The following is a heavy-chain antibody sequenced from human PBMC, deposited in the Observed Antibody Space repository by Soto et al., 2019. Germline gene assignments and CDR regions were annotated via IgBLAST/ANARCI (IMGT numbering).Heavy chain of an antibody. CDR1: GFTFSSYG. Sequence: EVQLLESGGGLVQPGGSLRLSCAASGFTFSSYGINWVRQAPGKGLEWVSGISGSGDSTHYADSVKGRFTISRDNSKNTVYRQMNSLIAEDTAVYYCAKQAPYTNSWYEIDHWGQGTLVTVSS. CDR2: ISGSGDST. J-gene: IGHJ4*02. CDR3: AKQAPYTNSWYEIDH. D-gene: IGHD6-13*01. V-gene: IGHV3-23*01.